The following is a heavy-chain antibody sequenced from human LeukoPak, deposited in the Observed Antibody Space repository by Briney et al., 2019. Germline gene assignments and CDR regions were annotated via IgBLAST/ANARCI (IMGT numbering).Heavy chain of an antibody. V-gene: IGHV1-18*04. D-gene: IGHD4-17*01. Sequence: QFPSHAFSYVSTSSGVSWVRQAPGQPLEWMGWISAYNGNANSAQKPQGRVTMTTDTSTSTAYMELRSLRSDDTAVYYCAGRYGDYDYWGQGTLVTVSS. J-gene: IGHJ4*02. CDR3: AGRYGDYDY. CDR1: SYVSTSSG. CDR2: ISAYNGNA.